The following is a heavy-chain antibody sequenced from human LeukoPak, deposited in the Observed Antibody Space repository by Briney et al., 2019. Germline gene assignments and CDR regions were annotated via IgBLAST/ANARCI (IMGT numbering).Heavy chain of an antibody. D-gene: IGHD4-17*01. Sequence: GGSLRLSCAASGFTFSSYWMSWVRQAPGKGLEWVANIKKDGSEKYYVDSVKGRFTISRDNAKTSLYLQMNSLRAEDTAVYYCARDNGYGDLDYWGQGTLVTVSS. V-gene: IGHV3-7*01. J-gene: IGHJ4*02. CDR1: GFTFSSYW. CDR3: ARDNGYGDLDY. CDR2: IKKDGSEK.